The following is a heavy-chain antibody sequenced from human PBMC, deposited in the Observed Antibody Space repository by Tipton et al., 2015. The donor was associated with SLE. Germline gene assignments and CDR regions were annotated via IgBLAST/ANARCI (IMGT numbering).Heavy chain of an antibody. CDR1: GYSISSGYY. J-gene: IGHJ4*02. D-gene: IGHD5-18*01. V-gene: IGHV4-38-2*01. Sequence: LRLSCAVSGYSISSGYYWGWIRQPPGKGLEWIGSIYHSGSTNYNPSLKSRVTISVDTSKNQFSLKLSSVTAADTAVYYCARARGYSYGYGFDYWGQGTLVTVSS. CDR2: IYHSGST. CDR3: ARARGYSYGYGFDY.